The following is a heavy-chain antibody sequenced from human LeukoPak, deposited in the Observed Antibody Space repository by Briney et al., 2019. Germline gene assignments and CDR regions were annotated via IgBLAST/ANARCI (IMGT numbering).Heavy chain of an antibody. D-gene: IGHD2-2*01. Sequence: PGRSLRLSCAASGFPFSGSGMHWVRQAPGEGLEWVAVVWSDGSHQYYADSVKGRFTISRDNSKNTVDLQMNSLRAEDTAVYYCAKRANYCSSTSCYRDDAFDIWGQGTMVTVSS. V-gene: IGHV3-33*06. CDR1: GFPFSGSG. CDR2: VWSDGSHQ. J-gene: IGHJ3*02. CDR3: AKRANYCSSTSCYRDDAFDI.